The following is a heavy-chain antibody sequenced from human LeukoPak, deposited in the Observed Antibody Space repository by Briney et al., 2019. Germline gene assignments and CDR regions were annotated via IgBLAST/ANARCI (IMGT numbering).Heavy chain of an antibody. CDR3: ARERELLPYYYYYMDV. V-gene: IGHV1-2*02. D-gene: IGHD1-26*01. Sequence: GASVKVSCKASGYTFTGYYMHWVRQAPGQGLEWMGWINPNSGGTNYAQNFQGRVTMTRDTSISTAYMELSRLRSDDTAVYYCARERELLPYYYYYMDVWGKGTTVTVSS. CDR2: INPNSGGT. CDR1: GYTFTGYY. J-gene: IGHJ6*03.